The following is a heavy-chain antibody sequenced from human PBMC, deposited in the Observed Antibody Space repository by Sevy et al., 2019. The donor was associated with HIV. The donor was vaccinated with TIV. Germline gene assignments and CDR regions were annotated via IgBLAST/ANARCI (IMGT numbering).Heavy chain of an antibody. CDR3: AREEIGYGMDV. CDR1: EYTFIDYY. V-gene: IGHV1-2*02. Sequence: ASVKVSCKATEYTFIDYYIHWVRQAPGQGLEWMGCINPKRGGANYAQSFQGRVTMTRDTSLNTIYMQLTSLRGDDTAVYYCAREEIGYGMDVWAQGTAVTVSS. J-gene: IGHJ6*02. CDR2: INPKRGGA.